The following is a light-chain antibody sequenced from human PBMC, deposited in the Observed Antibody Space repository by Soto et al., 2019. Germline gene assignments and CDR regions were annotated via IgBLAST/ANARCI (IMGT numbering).Light chain of an antibody. J-gene: IGLJ3*02. CDR1: SGSIASNY. CDR2: EDN. Sequence: NFMLTQPHSVSESPGKTVTISCTRSSGSIASNYVQWYQQRPGSAPTTVIYEDNQRPSGVPDRFSGSIDSSSNSASLTISGLKTEDEADYYCQSYDSSNQVFFGGTKVTGL. CDR3: QSYDSSNQV. V-gene: IGLV6-57*03.